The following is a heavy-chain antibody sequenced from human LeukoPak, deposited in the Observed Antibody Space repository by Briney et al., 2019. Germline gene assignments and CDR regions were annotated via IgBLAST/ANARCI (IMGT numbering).Heavy chain of an antibody. CDR2: IDWEDDK. CDR1: GLSLSTTEMR. CDR3: ARPHGRCGWYYLDY. Sequence: SGPTLVNPTQTLTLTCTFSGLSLSTTEMRVSWIRQPPGKALEWLGSIDWEDDKFYSTSLKTRLTLSKDTSKNQVVLTMTNMHPADTATHYCARPHGRCGWYYLDYWGQGTLVTVSS. D-gene: IGHD6-19*01. V-gene: IGHV2-70*04. J-gene: IGHJ4*02.